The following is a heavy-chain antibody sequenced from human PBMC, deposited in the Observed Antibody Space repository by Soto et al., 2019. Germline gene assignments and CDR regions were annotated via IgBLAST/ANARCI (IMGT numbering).Heavy chain of an antibody. CDR2: ISYDGSNK. V-gene: IGHV3-30*18. J-gene: IGHJ6*02. CDR1: GFTFSSYG. Sequence: GGSLRLSCAASGFTFSSYGMHWVRQAPGKGLEWVAVISYDGSNKYYADSVKGRFTISRDNSKNTLYLQMNSLIAEDTAVYYCAKDLLRDYSYGMDVWGQGTTVTVSS. CDR3: AKDLLRDYSYGMDV.